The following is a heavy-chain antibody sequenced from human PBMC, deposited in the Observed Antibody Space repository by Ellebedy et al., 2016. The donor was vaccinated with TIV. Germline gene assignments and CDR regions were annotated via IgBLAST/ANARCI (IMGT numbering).Heavy chain of an antibody. CDR2: TWFDGTKE. CDR3: ARDRGMVRGVLVSDHGLDV. D-gene: IGHD3-10*01. V-gene: IGHV3-33*01. CDR1: GFSFGVYG. J-gene: IGHJ6*02. Sequence: GGSLRLSCAASGFSFGVYGMVWVRQAPGKGLEWVAMTWFDGTKEFYGDSVKGRFTISRDNSKNMLYLEMSSVRDEDTAVYYCARDRGMVRGVLVSDHGLDVWGQGTKVIVSS.